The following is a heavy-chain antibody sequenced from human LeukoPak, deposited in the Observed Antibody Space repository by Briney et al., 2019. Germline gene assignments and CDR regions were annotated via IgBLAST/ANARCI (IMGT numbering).Heavy chain of an antibody. D-gene: IGHD3-3*01. CDR2: INPNSGGT. Sequence: ASVKVSCKASGYTFTGYYMHWARQAPGQGLEWMGWINPNSGGTNYAQKFQGRVTMTRDTPISTAYMELSRLRSDDTAVYYCARGDLFNDAFDIWGQGTMVTVSS. J-gene: IGHJ3*02. CDR1: GYTFTGYY. V-gene: IGHV1-2*02. CDR3: ARGDLFNDAFDI.